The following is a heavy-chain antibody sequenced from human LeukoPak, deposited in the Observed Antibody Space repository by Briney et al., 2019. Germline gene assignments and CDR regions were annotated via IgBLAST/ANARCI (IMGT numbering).Heavy chain of an antibody. CDR2: IRSKAYGGTT. Sequence: GGSLRLSCAASGFTFSSCAMSWVRQAPGKGLEWVGFIRSKAYGGTTEYAASVKGRFTISRDDSKSIAYLQMNSLKTEDTGVYYCTRDSRSGYSSRGGDYWGQGTLVTVSS. V-gene: IGHV3-49*04. J-gene: IGHJ4*02. CDR3: TRDSRSGYSSRGGDY. CDR1: GFTFSSCA. D-gene: IGHD6-13*01.